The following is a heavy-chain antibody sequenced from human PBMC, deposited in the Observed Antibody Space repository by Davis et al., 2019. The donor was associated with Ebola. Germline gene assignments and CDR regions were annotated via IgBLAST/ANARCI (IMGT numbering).Heavy chain of an antibody. CDR1: GGSFSGYY. CDR2: INHSGST. D-gene: IGHD3-16*01. Sequence: SETLSLTCAVYGGSFSGYYWSWIRQPPGKGLEWIGEINHSGSTNYNPSLKSRVTISVDKSKNQFSLKLSSVTAADTAVYYCARDLPSDDGMDVWGQGTTVTVSS. CDR3: ARDLPSDDGMDV. J-gene: IGHJ6*02. V-gene: IGHV4-34*01.